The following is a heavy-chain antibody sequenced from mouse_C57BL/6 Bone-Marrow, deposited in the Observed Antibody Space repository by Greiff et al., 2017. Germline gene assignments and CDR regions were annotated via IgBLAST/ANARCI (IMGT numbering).Heavy chain of an antibody. CDR3: ARGYYDYGYYSDY. D-gene: IGHD2-4*01. J-gene: IGHJ2*01. V-gene: IGHV3-6*01. CDR2: ISYDGSN. Sequence: EVQLQESGPGLVKPSQSLSLTCSVTGYSITSGYYWNWIRQFPGNKLEWMGYISYDGSNNYNPSLKNRISITRDTSKNQFFLKLNSVTTEDTATYYCARGYYDYGYYSDYWGQGTTLTVSS. CDR1: GYSITSGYY.